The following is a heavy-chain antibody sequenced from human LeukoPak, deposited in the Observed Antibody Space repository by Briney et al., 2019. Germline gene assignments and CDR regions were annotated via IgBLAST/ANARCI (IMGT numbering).Heavy chain of an antibody. CDR1: GYTFTSYG. D-gene: IGHD3-10*01. CDR3: ARTVVQYYGSGSYHFDY. J-gene: IGHJ4*02. Sequence: ASVKVSCKASGYTFTSYGISWVRQAPGQGLEWMGWINTNTGNPTYAQGFTGRFVFSLDTSVSTAYLQISSLKAEDTAVYYCARTVVQYYGSGSYHFDYWGQGTLVTVSS. V-gene: IGHV7-4-1*02. CDR2: INTNTGNP.